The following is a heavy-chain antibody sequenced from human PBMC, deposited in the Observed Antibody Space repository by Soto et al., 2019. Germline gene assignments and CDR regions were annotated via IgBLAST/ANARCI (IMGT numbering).Heavy chain of an antibody. J-gene: IGHJ6*03. CDR3: ARDRGVAPPVAGNTHYYYYMDV. Sequence: ASVKVSCKASGYSFTNYGITWVRQAPGQGFEWMGWISAYNGNTKYAQKLQGRVTMTTDASTSTAYLELRSLTSDDTAVYYCARDRGVAPPVAGNTHYYYYMDVWGKGTTVPVSS. CDR1: GYSFTNYG. CDR2: ISAYNGNT. V-gene: IGHV1-18*01. D-gene: IGHD6-19*01.